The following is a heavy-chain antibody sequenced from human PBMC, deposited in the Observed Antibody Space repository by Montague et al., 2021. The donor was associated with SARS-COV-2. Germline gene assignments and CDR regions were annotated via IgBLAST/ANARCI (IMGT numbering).Heavy chain of an antibody. CDR1: GASFSGYY. CDR2: VIHSGTT. V-gene: IGHV4-34*12. J-gene: IGHJ6*02. Sequence: SETLSLTCHVYGASFSGYYWSWVRQSPGKGLEWIGEVIHSGTTNYNPSLEGRVTISIDSSNDRFSLRLTSLTAADTGVYYCASGEFFYYGSGNYYRSALDEWGQGTAVTVSS. D-gene: IGHD3-10*01. CDR3: ASGEFFYYGSGNYYRSALDE.